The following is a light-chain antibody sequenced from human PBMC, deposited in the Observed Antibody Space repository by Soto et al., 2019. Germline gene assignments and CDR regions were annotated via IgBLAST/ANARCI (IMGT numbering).Light chain of an antibody. CDR1: SSDVGGYNY. CDR2: DVS. CDR3: RSYTSTNTVV. V-gene: IGLV2-14*03. J-gene: IGLJ2*01. Sequence: QSVLTQPASVSGSPGQSITISCTGTSSDVGGYNYVSWYQHHPGKAPKLMIYDVSNRPSGVSNRFSGSKSDNTASLTISGLQAEDEADYYCRSYTSTNTVVFGGGTKLTVL.